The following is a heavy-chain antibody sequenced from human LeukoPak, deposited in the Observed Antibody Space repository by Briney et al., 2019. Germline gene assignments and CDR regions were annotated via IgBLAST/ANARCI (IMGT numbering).Heavy chain of an antibody. CDR3: ARGRTPIKGSGSLRYYYYMDV. Sequence: SETLSLTCAVSGGSISRGGYSWSWIRQPPGKGLEWIGYFYYSGSTYYNPSLKSRVTISVDTSKNQFSLKLSSATAADTAVYYCARGRTPIKGSGSLRYYYYMDVWGKGTTVTVSS. D-gene: IGHD3-10*01. V-gene: IGHV4-30-4*07. CDR1: GGSISRGGYS. CDR2: FYYSGST. J-gene: IGHJ6*03.